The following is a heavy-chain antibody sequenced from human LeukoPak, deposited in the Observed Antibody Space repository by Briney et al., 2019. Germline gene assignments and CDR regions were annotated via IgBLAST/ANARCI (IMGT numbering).Heavy chain of an antibody. CDR2: ITAYNKR. D-gene: IGHD4-17*01. CDR3: ARVSAPPDYGDYVSENWFDP. V-gene: IGHV1-18*01. Sequence: ASVKVSCKASGYTFTSYGINWVRQAPGQGLEWMGWITAYNKRNYAQKFQGRVTMTTDTSTSTAYMELRNLRSDDTAVYYCARVSAPPDYGDYVSENWFDPWGQGTLVTVSS. J-gene: IGHJ5*02. CDR1: GYTFTSYG.